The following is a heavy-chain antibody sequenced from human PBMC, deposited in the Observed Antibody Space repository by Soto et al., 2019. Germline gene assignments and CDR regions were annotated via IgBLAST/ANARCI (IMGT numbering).Heavy chain of an antibody. CDR1: GDSLSTGGYY. D-gene: IGHD4-17*01. J-gene: IGHJ4*02. Sequence: QVQLQESGPGLVKPSQTLSLTCTVSGDSLSTGGYYWSWVRQLPGTGLEWIGDNSYSGGPYYNPSLKNRLTISLDTSKNQFSLRLNCVTAADTAVYYCATRSTRPRCCFEYWGKGNLVTVSS. CDR3: ATRSTRPRCCFEY. CDR2: NSYSGGP. V-gene: IGHV4-31*03.